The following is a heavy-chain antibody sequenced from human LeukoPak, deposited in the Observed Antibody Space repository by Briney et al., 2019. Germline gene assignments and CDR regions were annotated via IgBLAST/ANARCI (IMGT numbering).Heavy chain of an antibody. Sequence: SETLSLTCTASGTSISRHYWSWLRQPAGLGLEWLGYISTTGSTTYNPSLEGRVTMSEDTSQNQLSLTLSSVTAADTAVYFCARQDGLWVGDLGGWFDFWGQGIQVTVSS. V-gene: IGHV4-4*09. CDR1: GTSISRHY. CDR2: ISTTGST. D-gene: IGHD3-10*01. J-gene: IGHJ5*01. CDR3: ARQDGLWVGDLGGWFDF.